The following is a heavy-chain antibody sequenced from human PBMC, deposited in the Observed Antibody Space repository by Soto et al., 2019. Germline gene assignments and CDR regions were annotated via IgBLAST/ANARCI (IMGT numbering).Heavy chain of an antibody. Sequence: GGSLILSCAASGFTFSSYAMSWVRQAPGKGLEWVSAISGSGGSTYYADSVKGRFTISRDNSKNTLYLQMNSLRAEDTAVYYCAKDWSNYDSSGYLDYYGMDVWGQGTTVTVSS. D-gene: IGHD3-22*01. CDR2: ISGSGGST. J-gene: IGHJ6*02. V-gene: IGHV3-23*01. CDR1: GFTFSSYA. CDR3: AKDWSNYDSSGYLDYYGMDV.